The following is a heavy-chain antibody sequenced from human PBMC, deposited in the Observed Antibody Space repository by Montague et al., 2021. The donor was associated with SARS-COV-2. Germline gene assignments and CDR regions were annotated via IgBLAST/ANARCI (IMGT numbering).Heavy chain of an antibody. CDR1: GGSVSSSPYY. J-gene: IGHJ6*03. Sequence: SETLSLTCTVSGGSVSSSPYYWGWIRQPPGRGLEWVGSISYSGRTYFSPSLKSRLTISVDSSENQFSLRLSSVTAADTAVYYCASCDYYGSGTYVYNYYMDVWGRGTPVTVSS. D-gene: IGHD3-10*01. CDR3: ASCDYYGSGTYVYNYYMDV. CDR2: ISYSGRT. V-gene: IGHV4-39*01.